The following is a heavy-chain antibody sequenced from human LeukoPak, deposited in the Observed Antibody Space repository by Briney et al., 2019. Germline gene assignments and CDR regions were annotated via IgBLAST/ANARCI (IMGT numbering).Heavy chain of an antibody. CDR3: ARDWYFDL. CDR1: GYTFTNYW. J-gene: IGHJ2*01. CDR2: IYPADSDI. Sequence: GESLKISCKGSGYTFTNYWIGWVRQMPGKGLEWMGIIYPADSDIKYSPSFQGQVTISADKSISTAYLQWSSLNASDTAMYYCARDWYFDLWGRGTLVTVSS. V-gene: IGHV5-51*01.